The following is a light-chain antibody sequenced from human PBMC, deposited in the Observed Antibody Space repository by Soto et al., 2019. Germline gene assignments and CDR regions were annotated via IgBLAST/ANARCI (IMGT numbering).Light chain of an antibody. CDR2: NTS. Sequence: DIQLTQSPSTLSASLGDRVTITCRASQSISSCVAWYQQKPGKAPNLLIYNTSNIASGVPSRFSGSGSGTDVPLTISSLQPDDFASYYCQYYNDYSWTFGEGTKVDIK. CDR1: QSISSC. V-gene: IGKV1-5*03. CDR3: QYYNDYSWT. J-gene: IGKJ1*01.